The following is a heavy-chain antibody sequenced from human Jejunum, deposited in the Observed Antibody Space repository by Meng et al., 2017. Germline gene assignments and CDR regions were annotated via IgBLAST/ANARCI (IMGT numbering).Heavy chain of an antibody. CDR1: GDSISGSNW. D-gene: IGHD2-15*01. Sequence: SETLSLTCAVSGDSISGSNWWSWVRQPPGKGLEWIGEIYHSGITYYNPSLKSRVTISVDKSKNQFSLRLSFVTAADTAVYYCAKYSRGFDSWGQGTLGTVSS. V-gene: IGHV4-4*02. J-gene: IGHJ4*02. CDR2: IYHSGIT. CDR3: AKYSRGFDS.